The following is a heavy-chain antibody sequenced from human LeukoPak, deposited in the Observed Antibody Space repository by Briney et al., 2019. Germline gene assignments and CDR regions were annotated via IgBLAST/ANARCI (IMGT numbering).Heavy chain of an antibody. D-gene: IGHD2/OR15-2a*01. CDR2: INSDGSTT. CDR1: GFTFSSYA. J-gene: IGHJ4*02. V-gene: IGHV3-74*01. CDR3: ARGRGTIYMFDY. Sequence: GGSLRLSCAASGFTFSSYAMSWVRQAPGKELVWVSRINSDGSTTTYADSVKGRFTISRDNAKNTLYLQMNSLRAEDTAVYYCARGRGTIYMFDYWGQGTLVTVSS.